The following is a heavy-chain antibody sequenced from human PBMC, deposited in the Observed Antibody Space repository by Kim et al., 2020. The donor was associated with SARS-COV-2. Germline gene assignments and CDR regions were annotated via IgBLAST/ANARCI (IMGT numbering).Heavy chain of an antibody. CDR1: GFTVSSNY. J-gene: IGHJ6*02. D-gene: IGHD3-10*01. CDR3: ARDQWTGSVSYALYYGMDG. CDR2: IYSGGST. V-gene: IGHV3-53*01. Sequence: GGSLRLSCAASGFTVSSNYMSWVRQAPGKGLEWVSVIYSGGSTYYADSVKGRFTISRDNSKNTLYLQMNSRRAEDTAVYYCARDQWTGSVSYALYYGMDGWGQGATVTVSS.